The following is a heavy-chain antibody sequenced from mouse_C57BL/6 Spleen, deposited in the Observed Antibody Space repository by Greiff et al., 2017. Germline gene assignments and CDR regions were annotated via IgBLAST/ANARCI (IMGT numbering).Heavy chain of an antibody. CDR1: GYTFTSYW. Sequence: QVQLQQPGAELVRPGSSVKLSCKASGYTFTSYWMHWVKQRPIQGLEWIGNIDPSDSETHYNQKFKDKATLTVDKSSSTAYMQLSSLTSEDSAVYFGARRDSSGPYFDYWGQGTTLTVSS. CDR3: ARRDSSGPYFDY. CDR2: IDPSDSET. V-gene: IGHV1-52*01. J-gene: IGHJ2*01. D-gene: IGHD3-2*02.